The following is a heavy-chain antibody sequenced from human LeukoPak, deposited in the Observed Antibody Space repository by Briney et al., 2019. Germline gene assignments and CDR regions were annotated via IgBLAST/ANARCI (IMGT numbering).Heavy chain of an antibody. J-gene: IGHJ3*02. CDR2: ISSSSSTI. CDR1: GFTFSSYS. Sequence: PGGSLRLSCAASGFTFSSYSMNWVRQAPGKGLEWVSYISSSSSTIYYADSVKGRFTISRDNAKNSLYLQMNSLRAEDTAVYYCAKDLPEERTRTPVLYGDYFDAFDIWGQGTMVTVSS. V-gene: IGHV3-48*01. CDR3: AKDLPEERTRTPVLYGDYFDAFDI. D-gene: IGHD4-17*01.